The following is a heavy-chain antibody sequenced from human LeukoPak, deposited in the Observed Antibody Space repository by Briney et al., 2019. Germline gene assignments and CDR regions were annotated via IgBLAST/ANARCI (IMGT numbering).Heavy chain of an antibody. J-gene: IGHJ4*02. D-gene: IGHD3-22*01. V-gene: IGHV3-48*03. CDR1: GFTFSSYE. Sequence: GGSLRLSCAASGFTFSSYEMNWVRQAPGKGLEWVSYISSSGSTIYYADSVKGRFTISRDNAKNSLYLQMNSLRDEDTAVYYCAREGRGYDSSGYYYPRFDYWGQGTLVTVSS. CDR3: AREGRGYDSSGYYYPRFDY. CDR2: ISSSGSTI.